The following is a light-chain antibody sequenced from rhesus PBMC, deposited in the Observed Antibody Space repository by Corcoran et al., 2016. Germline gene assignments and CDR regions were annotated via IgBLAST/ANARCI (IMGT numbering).Light chain of an antibody. CDR2: GAS. CDR1: QSVGSY. CDR3: QQSSNLSPT. Sequence: ETVVTQSPATLSLSPGERATLSCRASQSVGSYLAWSQQKPGQAPRPLISGASSRAPGIPDRFSGSGSGTDFTLTSSSLEPEDVGVYYCQQSSNLSPTFGQGTKVEIK. J-gene: IGKJ1*01. V-gene: IGKV3-24*04.